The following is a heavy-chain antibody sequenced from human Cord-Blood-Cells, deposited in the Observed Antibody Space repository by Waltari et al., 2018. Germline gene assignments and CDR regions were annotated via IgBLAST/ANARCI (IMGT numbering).Heavy chain of an antibody. V-gene: IGHV1-8*01. CDR2: MNPNSGNT. D-gene: IGHD6-13*01. CDR1: GYTFTSSD. J-gene: IGHJ4*02. CDR3: ALVGYSSSWYYFDY. Sequence: QVQLVQSGAEVKTPGASVKVSCKASGYTFTSSDITWVRQVTGQGLEWMGWMNPNSGNTGYAQKFQGRVTMTRNTSISTAYMELSSLRSEDTAVYYCALVGYSSSWYYFDYWGQGTLVTVSS.